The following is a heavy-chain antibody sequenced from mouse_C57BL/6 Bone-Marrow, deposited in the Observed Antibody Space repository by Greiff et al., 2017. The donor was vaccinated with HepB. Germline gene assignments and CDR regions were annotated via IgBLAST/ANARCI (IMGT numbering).Heavy chain of an antibody. D-gene: IGHD1-1*01. CDR1: GFTFSDFY. CDR2: SRNKANDYTT. Sequence: EVKLMESGGGLVQSGRSLRLSCATSGFTFSDFYMEWVRHAPGKGLEWIAASRNKANDYTTEYSASVKGRFIVSRDTSQSILYLQMNALRAEDTAIYYCARDADYYYGSSHWYFDVWGTGTTVTVSS. V-gene: IGHV7-1*01. CDR3: ARDADYYYGSSHWYFDV. J-gene: IGHJ1*03.